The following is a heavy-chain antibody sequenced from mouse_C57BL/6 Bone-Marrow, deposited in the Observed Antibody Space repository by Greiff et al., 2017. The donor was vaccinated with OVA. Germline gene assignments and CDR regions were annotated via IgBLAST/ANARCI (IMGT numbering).Heavy chain of an antibody. CDR1: GYSITSGYD. Sequence: VQLKESGPGMVKPSQSLSLTCTVTGYSITSGYDWHWIRHFPGNKLEWMGYISYSGSTNYNPSLKSRISITHDTSKNHFFLKLNSVTTEDTATYYCARTYSNPYYYAMDYWGQGTSVTVSS. D-gene: IGHD2-5*01. CDR3: ARTYSNPYYYAMDY. J-gene: IGHJ4*01. CDR2: ISYSGST. V-gene: IGHV3-1*01.